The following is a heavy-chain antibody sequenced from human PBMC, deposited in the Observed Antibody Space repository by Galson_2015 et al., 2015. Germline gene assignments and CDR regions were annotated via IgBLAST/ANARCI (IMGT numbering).Heavy chain of an antibody. V-gene: IGHV3-21*01. J-gene: IGHJ3*02. CDR3: ARSYDSSGYYYGAFDI. CDR2: ISSSSSYI. CDR1: GFTFSSYS. Sequence: SLRLSCAASGFTFSSYSMNWVRQAPGKGLEWVSSISSSSSYIYYADSVKGRFTISRDNAKNSLYLQMNSLRAEDTAVYYCARSYDSSGYYYGAFDIWGQGTMVTVSS. D-gene: IGHD3-22*01.